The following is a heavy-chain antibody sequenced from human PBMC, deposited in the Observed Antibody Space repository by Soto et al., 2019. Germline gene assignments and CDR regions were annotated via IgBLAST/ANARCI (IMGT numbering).Heavy chain of an antibody. CDR1: GGSISSYY. J-gene: IGHJ4*02. Sequence: PSETLSLTCTVSGGSISSYYWSRIRQPPGKGLEWIGYIYYSGNTNYNPSLKSRVTISVDTSKNQFSLKLSSVTAADTAVYYCGRGEVDRYNWNYGIDYWGQGTLVTVSS. CDR2: IYYSGNT. V-gene: IGHV4-59*01. CDR3: GRGEVDRYNWNYGIDY. D-gene: IGHD1-7*01.